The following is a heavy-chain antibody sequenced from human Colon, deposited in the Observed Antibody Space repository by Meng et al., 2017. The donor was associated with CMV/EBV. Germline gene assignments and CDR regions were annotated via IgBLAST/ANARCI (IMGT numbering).Heavy chain of an antibody. CDR2: IYYSGST. CDR1: GGSFNSGDYY. CDR3: ARGDIVTDVPSVWFDP. D-gene: IGHD5-12*01. Sequence: SDTLSLTCTVSGGSFNSGDYYWSWIRQSPGKGLEWIGYIYYSGSTYYNPSLKSRVTISVDTSKNQFSLKLSSVTAADTAVYFCARGDIVTDVPSVWFDPWGQGTLVTVSS. J-gene: IGHJ5*02. V-gene: IGHV4-30-4*02.